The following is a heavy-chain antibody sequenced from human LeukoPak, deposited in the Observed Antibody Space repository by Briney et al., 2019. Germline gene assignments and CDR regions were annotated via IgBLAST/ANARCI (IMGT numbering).Heavy chain of an antibody. CDR2: LYSGGSI. Sequence: GGSLRLSCAASGFTVSTNFMSWVRQAPGKGLEWVSVLYSGGSIYYSDSVKGRFTISRHNSQNTLYLQMNSLRAEDTAVYYCARGINTYGEYFDYWGQGTQVTVSS. CDR3: ARGINTYGEYFDY. D-gene: IGHD2-8*01. J-gene: IGHJ4*02. V-gene: IGHV3-53*04. CDR1: GFTVSTNF.